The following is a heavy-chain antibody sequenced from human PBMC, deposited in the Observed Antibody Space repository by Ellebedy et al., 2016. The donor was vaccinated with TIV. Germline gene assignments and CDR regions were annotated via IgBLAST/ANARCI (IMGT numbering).Heavy chain of an antibody. D-gene: IGHD2-15*01. J-gene: IGHJ4*02. CDR3: AREGKAGGGLDY. CDR1: GFSFSSYA. Sequence: GESLKISXTASGFSFSSYAITWVRQAPGKGLEWVSGISAHGGSTYYADSVKGRFTVSRDNSYNTLYLQMNSLRADDTAVYYCAREGKAGGGLDYWGQGTLVTVSS. CDR2: ISAHGGST. V-gene: IGHV3-23*01.